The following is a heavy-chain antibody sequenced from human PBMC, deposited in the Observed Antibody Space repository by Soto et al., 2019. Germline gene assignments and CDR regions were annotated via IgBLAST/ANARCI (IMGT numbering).Heavy chain of an antibody. CDR1: GGSFSGYY. CDR3: ARGMRIAVAGTIWFDP. D-gene: IGHD6-19*01. Sequence: KLPETLSLTCAVYGGSFSGYYWSWIRQPPGKGLEWIGEINHSGSTNYNPSLKSRVTISVDTSKNQFSLKLSSVTAADTAVYYCARGMRIAVAGTIWFDPWGQGTLVTVSS. CDR2: INHSGST. J-gene: IGHJ5*02. V-gene: IGHV4-34*01.